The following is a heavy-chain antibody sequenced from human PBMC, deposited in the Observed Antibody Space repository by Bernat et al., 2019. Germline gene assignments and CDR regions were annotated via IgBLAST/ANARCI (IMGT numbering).Heavy chain of an antibody. CDR3: ARDQAAMVQGVFDY. CDR2: ISSSSSYI. CDR1: GFTFSSYS. D-gene: IGHD5-18*01. Sequence: EVQLVESGGGLVKPGGSLRLSCAASGFTFSSYSMNWVRQAPGKGLEWVSSISSSSSYIYYADSVKGRFTISRDNAKNSLYLQMNSLRAEDTAVYYCARDQAAMVQGVFDYWGQGTLVTVSS. V-gene: IGHV3-21*01. J-gene: IGHJ4*02.